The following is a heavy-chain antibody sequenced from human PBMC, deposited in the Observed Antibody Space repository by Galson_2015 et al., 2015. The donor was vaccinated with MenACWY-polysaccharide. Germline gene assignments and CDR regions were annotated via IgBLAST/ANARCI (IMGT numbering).Heavy chain of an antibody. V-gene: IGHV3-23*01. CDR3: AKHKGWEVANYCMDV. D-gene: IGHD5-24*01. J-gene: IGHJ6*03. CDR1: GFALSNFG. CDR2: SSGSGSTT. Sequence: SLRLSCAASGFALSNFGMSWVRQAPWKGLEWVSSSSGSGSTTYYADFAKGRFTISRDNSKDTLSLQMSSLRVDDTAVYYCAKHKGWEVANYCMDVWGRGTTVIVS.